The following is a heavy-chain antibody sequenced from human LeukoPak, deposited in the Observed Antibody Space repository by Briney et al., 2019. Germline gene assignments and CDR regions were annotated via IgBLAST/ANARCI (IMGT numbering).Heavy chain of an antibody. CDR3: ARSMTRGTTVVMADY. J-gene: IGHJ4*02. Sequence: GGSLRLSCAASGFTFSSYGMHWVRQAPGKGLEWVAVIWYDGSNKYYADSVKGRFTISRDNSKNTLYLQMNSLRAEGTAVYYCARSMTRGTTVVMADYWGQGTLVTVSS. D-gene: IGHD4-23*01. CDR1: GFTFSSYG. V-gene: IGHV3-33*01. CDR2: IWYDGSNK.